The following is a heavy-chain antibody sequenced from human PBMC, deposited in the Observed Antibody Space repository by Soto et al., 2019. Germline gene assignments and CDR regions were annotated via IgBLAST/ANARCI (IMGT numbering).Heavy chain of an antibody. Sequence: QVQLVQSGAAVKKPGSSVKVSCKASGGTFSSYAISWVRQAPGLGLEWMGGIIPIFGTANYAQKFQGRVKITADDSTGTAYRELSSLRSEDTAVYYCAYKYGHKDYWGQGTLVTVSS. CDR2: IIPIFGTA. CDR3: AYKYGHKDY. J-gene: IGHJ4*02. D-gene: IGHD1-1*01. V-gene: IGHV1-69*12. CDR1: GGTFSSYA.